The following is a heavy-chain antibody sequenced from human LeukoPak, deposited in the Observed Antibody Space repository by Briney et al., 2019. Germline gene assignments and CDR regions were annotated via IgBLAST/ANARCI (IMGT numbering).Heavy chain of an antibody. CDR3: AKDSSGWRPGSYYDY. D-gene: IGHD6-19*01. V-gene: IGHV3-7*03. J-gene: IGHJ4*02. CDR1: GFTFSSYW. CDR2: IKQDGSEK. Sequence: GGSLRLSCAASGFTFSSYWMSWVRQAPGKGLEWVAHIKQDGSEKYYVDSVKGRFTISRDNSNNTLYLQMNSLRAEETAVYYCAKDSSGWRPGSYYDYWGQGTLVTVSS.